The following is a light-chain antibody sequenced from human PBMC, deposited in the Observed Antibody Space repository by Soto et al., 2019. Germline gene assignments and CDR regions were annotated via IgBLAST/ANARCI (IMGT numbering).Light chain of an antibody. CDR3: SSYTSSSTPHVV. CDR2: DVS. V-gene: IGLV2-14*01. J-gene: IGLJ2*01. Sequence: QSALTQPASVSGSPGQSITISCTGTSSDVGGYNYVSWYQQHPGKAPKLMIYDVSNRPSGVSNRFSGSKSGNTASLTISGLQSEDEADYYCSSYTSSSTPHVVFGGGTKLTVL. CDR1: SSDVGGYNY.